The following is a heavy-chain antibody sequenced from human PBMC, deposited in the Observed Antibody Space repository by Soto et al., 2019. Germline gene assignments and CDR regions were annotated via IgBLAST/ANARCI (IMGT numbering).Heavy chain of an antibody. V-gene: IGHV4-39*01. CDR2: IYYSGST. J-gene: IGHJ4*02. CDR3: ARHKYSSSSEFDY. D-gene: IGHD6-6*01. CDR1: GGSISSSSYY. Sequence: SETLSLTCTVSGGSISSSSYYWGWIRQPPGKGLEWIGSIYYSGSTYYNPSLKSRVTISVDTSKNQFSLKLSSVTAADTAVYYCARHKYSSSSEFDYWGQGTMVTVSS.